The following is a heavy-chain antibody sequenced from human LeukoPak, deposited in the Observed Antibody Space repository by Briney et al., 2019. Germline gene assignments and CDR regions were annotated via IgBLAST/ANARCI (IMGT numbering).Heavy chain of an antibody. CDR2: IAVSGDT. CDR1: GFTFSSYA. Sequence: SGGPLTLSCEASGFTFSSYAMTWVRQPPGKGLEWVSSIAVSGDTHYAESVKGRFTISRDNNGNSLFLRMKSLAVEDTALYYCVRAPRNLIKGSYDVWGKGTLVAVSS. V-gene: IGHV3-23*01. D-gene: IGHD3-10*01. CDR3: VRAPRNLIKGSYDV. J-gene: IGHJ3*01.